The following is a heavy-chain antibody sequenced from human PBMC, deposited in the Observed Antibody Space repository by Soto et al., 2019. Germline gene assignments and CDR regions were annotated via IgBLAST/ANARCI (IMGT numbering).Heavy chain of an antibody. CDR2: INPINGNT. CDR1: GFTFTNFF. CDR3: ARDLSYGDFDY. D-gene: IGHD4-17*01. J-gene: IGHJ4*02. Sequence: ASVKVSCKTSGFTFTNFFMHWVRQAPGQGLEWMGIINPINGNTSFAQKFRGRVTITRDTSTSTVYMELNSLISEDTAVYSCARDLSYGDFDYWGRGTLVTVSS. V-gene: IGHV1-46*01.